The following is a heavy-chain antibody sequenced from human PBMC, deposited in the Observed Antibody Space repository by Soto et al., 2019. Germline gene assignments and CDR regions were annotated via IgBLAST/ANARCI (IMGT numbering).Heavy chain of an antibody. V-gene: IGHV4-30-4*01. D-gene: IGHD2-15*01. Sequence: SETLSLTCSVSADSISTVDYFWAWIRQPPGQALEYIGYIYKSTTTYYNPSFESRVAISLDTSKSQFSLNVTSVTAADTAVYFCARGRYCLTGRCFPNWFDSWGQGTLVTVSS. CDR2: IYKSTTT. CDR3: ARGRYCLTGRCFPNWFDS. J-gene: IGHJ5*01. CDR1: ADSISTVDYF.